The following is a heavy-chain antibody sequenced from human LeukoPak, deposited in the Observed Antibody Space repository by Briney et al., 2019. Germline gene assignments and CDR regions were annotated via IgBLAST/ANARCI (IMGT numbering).Heavy chain of an antibody. CDR3: AREISDIVVVVAAKDDAFDI. J-gene: IGHJ3*02. V-gene: IGHV1-46*01. Sequence: ASVKVSCKASGYTFTSYYMHWVRQAPGQGLEWMGIINPSGGSTSYAQKFQGRVTMTRDTSTSTVYMELSSLRSEDTAVYYCAREISDIVVVVAAKDDAFDIWGQGTMVTVSS. CDR1: GYTFTSYY. D-gene: IGHD2-15*01. CDR2: INPSGGST.